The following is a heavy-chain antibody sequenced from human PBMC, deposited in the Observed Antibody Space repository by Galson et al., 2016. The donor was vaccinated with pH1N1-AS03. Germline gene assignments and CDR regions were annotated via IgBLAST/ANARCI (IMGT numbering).Heavy chain of an antibody. Sequence: SVKVSCKASGGTFGSYAINWVRQAPGQGLEWLGGIVPIFVTPTYAPKFQGRLPISADDSTSTGYMELSGLTFDASAMYFCARVGDPLGTWGQGTMVTVSS. CDR2: IVPIFVTP. CDR3: ARVGDPLGT. J-gene: IGHJ3*01. V-gene: IGHV1-69*13. D-gene: IGHD3-10*01. CDR1: GGTFGSYA.